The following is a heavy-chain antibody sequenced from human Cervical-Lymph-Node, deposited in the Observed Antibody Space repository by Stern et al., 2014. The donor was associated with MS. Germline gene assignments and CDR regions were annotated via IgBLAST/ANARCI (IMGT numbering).Heavy chain of an antibody. CDR1: GFTFSNYY. CDR2: ISPKKGDT. CDR3: AENMDV. Sequence: VQLVESGAEVKKPGASVQVSCKASGFTFSNYYIHWLRQDPGQRPEWMGRISPKKGDTNYAPKFQGRGTMTKDPSLGLDSPEVTGLRFDDTAVYYCAENMDVWGQGTMVTVSS. V-gene: IGHV1-2*02. J-gene: IGHJ6*02.